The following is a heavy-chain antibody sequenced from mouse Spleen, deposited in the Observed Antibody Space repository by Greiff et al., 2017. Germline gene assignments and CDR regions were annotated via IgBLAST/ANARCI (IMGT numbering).Heavy chain of an antibody. D-gene: IGHD4-1*01. Sequence: DVQLQESGPGLVKPSQSLSLTCSVTGYSITSGYYWNWIRQFPGNKLEWMGYISYDGSNNYNPSLKNRISITRDTSKNQFFLKLNSVTTEDTATYYCARDRLTGCFDYWGQGTTLTVSS. CDR3: ARDRLTGCFDY. CDR2: ISYDGSN. CDR1: GYSITSGYY. J-gene: IGHJ2*01. V-gene: IGHV3-6*01.